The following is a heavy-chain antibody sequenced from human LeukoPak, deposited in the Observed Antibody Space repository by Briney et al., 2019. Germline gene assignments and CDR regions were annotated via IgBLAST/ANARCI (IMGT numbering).Heavy chain of an antibody. Sequence: PSETLSLTCTVSGGSISSGDYYWSWIRQPPGKGLEWIGYIYYSGSTYYNPSLKSRVTISVDTSKNQFSLKLSSVTAADTAVYYCAREQVVPAALGAFDIWGQGTMVTVSS. CDR3: AREQVVPAALGAFDI. D-gene: IGHD2-2*01. V-gene: IGHV4-30-4*01. CDR2: IYYSGST. J-gene: IGHJ3*02. CDR1: GGSISSGDYY.